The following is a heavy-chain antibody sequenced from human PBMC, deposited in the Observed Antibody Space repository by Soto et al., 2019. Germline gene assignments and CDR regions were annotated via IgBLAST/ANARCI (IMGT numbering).Heavy chain of an antibody. J-gene: IGHJ4*02. CDR2: ISYSGNTI. CDR1: GFTFSSYE. V-gene: IGHV3-48*03. CDR3: ATHSENWNPRFDY. Sequence: GGSLRLSCAASGFTFSSYEMNWVRQAPGKGLEWVSYISYSGNTIYYADSVKGRFTISRDNAKNSLYLQMNSLRAEDTAVYYCATHSENWNPRFDYWGQGTLFTVSS. D-gene: IGHD1-1*01.